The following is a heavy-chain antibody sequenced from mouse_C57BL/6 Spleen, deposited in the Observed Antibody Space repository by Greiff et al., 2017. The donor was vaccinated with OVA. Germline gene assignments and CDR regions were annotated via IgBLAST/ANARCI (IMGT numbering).Heavy chain of an antibody. D-gene: IGHD4-1*01. CDR3: ARIANWDYFDY. CDR1: GFTFSDYG. J-gene: IGHJ2*01. V-gene: IGHV5-17*01. Sequence: EVMLVESGGGLVKPGGSLKLSCAASGFTFSDYGMHWVRQAPEKGLEWVAYISSGSSTIYYADTVKGRFTISRDNAKSTLFLQMTSLRSEDTAMYYCARIANWDYFDYWGQGTTLTVSS. CDR2: ISSGSSTI.